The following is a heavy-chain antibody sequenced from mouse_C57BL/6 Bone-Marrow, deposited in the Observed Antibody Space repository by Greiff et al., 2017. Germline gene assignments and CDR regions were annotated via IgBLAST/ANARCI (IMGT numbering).Heavy chain of an antibody. J-gene: IGHJ3*01. V-gene: IGHV1-81*01. D-gene: IGHD2-14*01. CDR3: ARSRVRDWFAY. CDR1: GYTFARSG. Sequence: VKLVESGAELARPGASVKLSCKASGYTFARSGISWVKQRTGQGLAWIGELYPRSGNTYYNEKFKGKATLTADKSSSTAYMELRSLTSEDSAVYFCARSRVRDWFAYWGKGTLVTVSA. CDR2: LYPRSGNT.